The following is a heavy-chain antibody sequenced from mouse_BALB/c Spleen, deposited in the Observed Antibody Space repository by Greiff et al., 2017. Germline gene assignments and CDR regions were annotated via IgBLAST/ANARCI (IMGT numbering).Heavy chain of an antibody. V-gene: IGHV5-17*02. CDR1: GFTFSSFG. J-gene: IGHJ2*01. Sequence: EVNLVESGGGLVQPGGSRKLSCAASGFTFSSFGMHWVRQAPETGLEWVAYISSGSSTIYYADTVKGRCTISRDNPKHTLFLQMTSLRSEDTAMYYCARSAVYDGNYWGQGTTLTVSS. CDR3: ARSAVYDGNY. D-gene: IGHD2-1*01. CDR2: ISSGSSTI.